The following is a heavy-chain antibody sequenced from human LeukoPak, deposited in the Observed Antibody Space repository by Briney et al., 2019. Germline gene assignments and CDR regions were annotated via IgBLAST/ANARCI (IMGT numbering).Heavy chain of an antibody. CDR3: ARDRSANYYYMDV. Sequence: GGSLRLSXAASGFTFSSYAVHWVRQSPGKGLEYVSAISSNGGSTYYANSVKGRFTISRDNSKNTLYLQMGSLRAEDMAVYYCARDRSANYYYMDVWGKGTTVTVSS. J-gene: IGHJ6*03. V-gene: IGHV3-64*01. CDR2: ISSNGGST. CDR1: GFTFSSYA. D-gene: IGHD2-8*01.